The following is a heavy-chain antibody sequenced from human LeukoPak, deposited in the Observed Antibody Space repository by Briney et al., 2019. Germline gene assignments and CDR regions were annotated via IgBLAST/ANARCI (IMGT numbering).Heavy chain of an antibody. J-gene: IGHJ4*02. V-gene: IGHV1-46*01. CDR1: GYTFTSYY. Sequence: ASVKVSCKASGYTFTSYYMHWVRQAPGQGLEWMGIINPSGGSTSYAQKFQGRVTMTRDMSTSTVYMELSSLRSEDTAVYYCARGPLYYYDSSGSFDYWGQGTLVTVSS. CDR2: INPSGGST. CDR3: ARGPLYYYDSSGSFDY. D-gene: IGHD3-22*01.